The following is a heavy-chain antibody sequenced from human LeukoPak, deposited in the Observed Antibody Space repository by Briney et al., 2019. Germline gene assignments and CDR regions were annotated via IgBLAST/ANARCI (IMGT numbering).Heavy chain of an antibody. J-gene: IGHJ5*02. CDR2: IIPIFGTA. CDR1: GGTFSSYA. Sequence: ASVTVSYKASGGTFSSYAISWVRQAPGQGLEWMGGIIPIFGTANYAQKFQGRVTITADKSTSTAYMELSSLRSEDTAVYYCAGGYCSSTSCLGWFDPWGQGTLVTVSS. V-gene: IGHV1-69*06. CDR3: AGGYCSSTSCLGWFDP. D-gene: IGHD2-2*01.